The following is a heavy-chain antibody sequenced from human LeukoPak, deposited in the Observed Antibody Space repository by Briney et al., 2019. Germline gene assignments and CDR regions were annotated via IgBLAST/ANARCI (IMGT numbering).Heavy chain of an antibody. CDR2: ISYDGSNK. J-gene: IGHJ4*02. CDR3: AKEEQYSYAI. CDR1: GFTFSSYG. Sequence: GGSLRLSCAASGFTFSSYGMHWVRQAPGQGLEWVAVISYDGSNKYYADSVKGRFTISRDNSKNTLYLQMNSLRAEDTAVYYCAKEEQYSYAIWGQGTLATVSS. D-gene: IGHD5-18*01. V-gene: IGHV3-30*18.